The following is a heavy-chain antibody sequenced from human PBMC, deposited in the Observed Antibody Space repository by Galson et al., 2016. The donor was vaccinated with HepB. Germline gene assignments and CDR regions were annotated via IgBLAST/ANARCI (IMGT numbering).Heavy chain of an antibody. J-gene: IGHJ5*02. CDR2: MNPNSGNT. CDR3: ARGRDLLATLIENWFDP. Sequence: SVKVSCKASGYTFTSYDINWVRQATGQGLEWMGWMNPNSGNTGYAQKFQGRVTMTRDTSISTAYMELSSLRSDDTAVYDCARGRDLLATLIENWFDPWGQGTLVTVSS. V-gene: IGHV1-8*01. D-gene: IGHD5-12*01. CDR1: GYTFTSYD.